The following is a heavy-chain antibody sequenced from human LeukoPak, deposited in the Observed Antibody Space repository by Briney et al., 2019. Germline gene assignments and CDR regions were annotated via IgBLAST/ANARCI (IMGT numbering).Heavy chain of an antibody. Sequence: GGSLRLSCAASGFTFSDYYMSWIRQAPGKGLEWVSYISSSGSTIYYADSVKGRFTISRDNAKNSLYLQMNSLRAEDTAVYYCARAHYYDSSGYPFDYWGQGTLVTVSS. CDR1: GFTFSDYY. V-gene: IGHV3-11*04. CDR2: ISSSGSTI. CDR3: ARAHYYDSSGYPFDY. J-gene: IGHJ4*02. D-gene: IGHD3-22*01.